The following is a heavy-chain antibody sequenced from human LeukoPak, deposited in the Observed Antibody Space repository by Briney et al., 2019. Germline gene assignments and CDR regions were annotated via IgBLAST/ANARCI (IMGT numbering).Heavy chain of an antibody. J-gene: IGHJ4*02. CDR1: GGSISRYY. V-gene: IGHV4-59*01. Sequence: PSETLSLTCTVSGGSISRYYWSWLRQPPGKGLPWIGYIYYSGSTNYNPSLKSRVTISVDTSKNQFSLKLSSVTSADTAVDYCARDRDGYNYDGYWGQGTLVAVSS. CDR3: ARDRDGYNYDGY. CDR2: IYYSGST. D-gene: IGHD5-24*01.